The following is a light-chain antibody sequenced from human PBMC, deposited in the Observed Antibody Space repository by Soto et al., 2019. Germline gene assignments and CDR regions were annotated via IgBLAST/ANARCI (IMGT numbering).Light chain of an antibody. J-gene: IGLJ2*01. V-gene: IGLV2-23*03. Sequence: QSALTQPASVSGSPGQSITISCTGTSSDVGNYNLVSWYQQFPGKAPKLIIYEGSRRPSGVSNRFSGSKSGNTASLTISGLQADDEAAYYCCSYAGSFTFDVFGGGTKLTVL. CDR2: EGS. CDR3: CSYAGSFTFDV. CDR1: SSDVGNYNL.